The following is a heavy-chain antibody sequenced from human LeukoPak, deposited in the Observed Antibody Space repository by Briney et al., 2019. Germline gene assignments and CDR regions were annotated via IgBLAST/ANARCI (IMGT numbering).Heavy chain of an antibody. V-gene: IGHV3-48*04. CDR3: ARGPLYSGNYYYFDF. J-gene: IGHJ4*02. Sequence: GGSLRLSCAASGFTFSSYNMNWVRQAPGKGLEWVSYISSSSSTIYYADSVKGRFTISRDNAKNSLYLQMNSLKTEDTAVYYCARGPLYSGNYYYFDFWGQGTLVTVSS. CDR2: ISSSSSTI. CDR1: GFTFSSYN. D-gene: IGHD1-26*01.